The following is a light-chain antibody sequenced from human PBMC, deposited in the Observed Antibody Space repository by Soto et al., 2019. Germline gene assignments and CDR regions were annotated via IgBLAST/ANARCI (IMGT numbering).Light chain of an antibody. V-gene: IGLV1-40*01. J-gene: IGLJ1*01. CDR1: SSNIGAGYD. CDR2: ANI. CDR3: QSYDSTLSARYV. Sequence: QSVLTQPPSVSGAPRQRVTISCTGSSSNIGAGYDVHWYQQRPGAAPKLLISANINRPSGVPDRFSGSKSGTSASLAITWLQADDEGDYYCQSYDSTLSARYVFGTGTKVTVL.